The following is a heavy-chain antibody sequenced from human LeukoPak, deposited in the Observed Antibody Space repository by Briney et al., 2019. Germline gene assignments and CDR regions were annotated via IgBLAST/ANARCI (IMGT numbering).Heavy chain of an antibody. D-gene: IGHD3-16*01. V-gene: IGHV3-48*01. CDR3: ARDQGGVGY. J-gene: IGHJ4*02. CDR2: ISTSTTTI. Sequence: PGGSLRLSCEASGFTFSSYSMNWVRQAPGKGLEWISYISTSTTTIYYANSVKGRFTISRDNAKNSLYLQMNSLRAEDTAVYYCARDQGGVGYWGQGTLVTVSS. CDR1: GFTFSSYS.